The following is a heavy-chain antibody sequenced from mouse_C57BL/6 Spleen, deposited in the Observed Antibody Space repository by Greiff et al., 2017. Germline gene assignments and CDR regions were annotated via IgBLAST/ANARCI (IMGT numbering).Heavy chain of an antibody. Sequence: QVQLQQPGAELVMPGASVKLSCKASGYTFTSYWMHWVKQRPGQGLEWIGAIDPSDSYTTYNQKFKGKSTLTVDKSSSTAYMQLSSLTSEDSAVYYCARGGTYGSSYGYFDVWGTGTTVTVSS. CDR2: IDPSDSYT. J-gene: IGHJ1*03. D-gene: IGHD1-1*01. V-gene: IGHV1-69*01. CDR3: ARGGTYGSSYGYFDV. CDR1: GYTFTSYW.